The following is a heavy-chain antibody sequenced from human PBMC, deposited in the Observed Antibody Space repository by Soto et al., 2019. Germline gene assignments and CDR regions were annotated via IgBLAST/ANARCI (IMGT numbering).Heavy chain of an antibody. J-gene: IGHJ4*02. CDR3: AKDRRMSGYSSGWYGYFDY. V-gene: IGHV3-23*01. Sequence: EVQLLESGGGLVQPGGSLRLSCAASGFTFSSYAMSWVRQAPGKGLEWVSAISGSGGSTYYADSVKGRFTISRDNSKNTLYLQMNSLRAEDTAVYYCAKDRRMSGYSSGWYGYFDYWGQGTLVTVSS. CDR2: ISGSGGST. D-gene: IGHD6-19*01. CDR1: GFTFSSYA.